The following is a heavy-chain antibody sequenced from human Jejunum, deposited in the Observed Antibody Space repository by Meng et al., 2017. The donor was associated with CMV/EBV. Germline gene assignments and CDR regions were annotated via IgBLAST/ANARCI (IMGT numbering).Heavy chain of an antibody. J-gene: IGHJ5*02. CDR2: ISAYNGNT. D-gene: IGHD1-14*01. Sequence: QLVEAGVRGRKAGASVKVSCKASGYIFNNYGVSWVRQAPGQGPEWMGWISAYNGNTSYAQNFQGRFTMTTDTSTSTAYMELRSLRSDDTAVYYCARDLPGGTKGTRLDLWGQGTLVTVSS. V-gene: IGHV1-18*01. CDR3: ARDLPGGTKGTRLDL. CDR1: GYIFNNYG.